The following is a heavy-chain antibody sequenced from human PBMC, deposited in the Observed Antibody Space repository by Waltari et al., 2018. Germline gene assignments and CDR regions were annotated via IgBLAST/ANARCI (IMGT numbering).Heavy chain of an antibody. CDR3: ASDYWDAFDI. CDR2: IWYDGSNK. J-gene: IGHJ3*02. V-gene: IGHV3-33*01. D-gene: IGHD2-8*02. CDR1: GFTFSRYG. Sequence: QVQLVESGGGVVQPGRSLRLSCAASGFTFSRYGMHWVRQAPGKGLEWVAVIWYDGSNKYYADSVKGRFTIARDNSKNTLYLQMNSLRAEDTAVYYCASDYWDAFDIWGQGTMVTVSS.